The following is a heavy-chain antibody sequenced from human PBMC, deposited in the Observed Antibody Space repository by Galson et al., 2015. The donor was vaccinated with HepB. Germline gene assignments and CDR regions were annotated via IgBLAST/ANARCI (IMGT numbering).Heavy chain of an antibody. D-gene: IGHD2-2*01. V-gene: IGHV1-18*01. CDR3: ARVELIVVVPRDAFDI. J-gene: IGHJ3*02. CDR2: ISAYNGNT. Sequence: SVKVSCKASGGTFSSYAISWVRQAPGQGLEWMGWISAYNGNTNYAQKLQGRVTMTTDTSTSTAYMELKSLRSDDTAVYYCARVELIVVVPRDAFDIWGQGTMVTVSS. CDR1: GGTFSSYA.